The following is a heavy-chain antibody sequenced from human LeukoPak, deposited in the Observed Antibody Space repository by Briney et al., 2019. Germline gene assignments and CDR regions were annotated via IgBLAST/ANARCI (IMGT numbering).Heavy chain of an antibody. Sequence: GGSLRLSCEASGFTVSSHYMSWVRQAPGKGLEWVSTLNRGGATYYADSVKGRFTISRHNSNNTLYLQMNSLRPQDTAVYYCARGHDDSNSPSYWGQGTLVAVSS. J-gene: IGHJ4*02. CDR3: ARGHDDSNSPSY. D-gene: IGHD4-11*01. CDR2: LNRGGAT. CDR1: GFTVSSHY. V-gene: IGHV3-53*04.